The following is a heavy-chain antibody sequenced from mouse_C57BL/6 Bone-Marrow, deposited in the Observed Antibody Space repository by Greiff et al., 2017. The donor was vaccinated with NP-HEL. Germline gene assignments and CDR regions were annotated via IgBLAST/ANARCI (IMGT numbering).Heavy chain of an antibody. D-gene: IGHD1-1*01. Sequence: EVQVVESGGGLVQPGGSLKLSCAASGFTFSDYYMYWVRQTPEKRLEWVAYISNGGGSTYYPDTVKGRFTISRDNAKNTLYLQMSRLKSEDTAMYYCARQDYGAWFAYWGQGTLVTVSA. J-gene: IGHJ3*01. CDR1: GFTFSDYY. CDR2: ISNGGGST. V-gene: IGHV5-12*01. CDR3: ARQDYGAWFAY.